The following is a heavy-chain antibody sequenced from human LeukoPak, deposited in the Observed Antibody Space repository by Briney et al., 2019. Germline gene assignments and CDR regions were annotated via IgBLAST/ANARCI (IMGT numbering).Heavy chain of an antibody. CDR2: ISYSGST. Sequence: SETLSLTCTVSGGSISNYYWSWIRQPPGKGLEWIGYISYSGSTNYNPSLKSRVTISVDTSKNQFSLKLRTVTAADTAVYYCARLPFYDSSGYYPFDYWGHGTLVTVSS. CDR1: GGSISNYY. J-gene: IGHJ4*01. D-gene: IGHD3-22*01. CDR3: ARLPFYDSSGYYPFDY. V-gene: IGHV4-59*08.